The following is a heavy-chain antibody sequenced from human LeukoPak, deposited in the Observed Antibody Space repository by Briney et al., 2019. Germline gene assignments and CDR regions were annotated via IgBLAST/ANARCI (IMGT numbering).Heavy chain of an antibody. V-gene: IGHV4-34*01. CDR3: ASQEAYYYDSSGKSHWYFDL. Sequence: SETLSLTCAVYGGSFSGYYWSWIRQPPGKGLEWIGEINHSGSTNYNPSLKSRVTISVDTSKNQFSLKLSSVTAADTAVYYCASQEAYYYDSSGKSHWYFDLWGRGTLVTVSS. J-gene: IGHJ2*01. CDR1: GGSFSGYY. D-gene: IGHD3-22*01. CDR2: INHSGST.